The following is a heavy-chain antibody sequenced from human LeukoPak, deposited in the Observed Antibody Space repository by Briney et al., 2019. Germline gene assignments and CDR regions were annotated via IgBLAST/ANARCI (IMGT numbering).Heavy chain of an antibody. CDR3: ARSPGGFPHWLDP. Sequence: GASVKVSCKASGYTFTSYGLSWVRQAPGQGLEWMGWISAYNGNIDYAQKVQGRVTMTTDTSTSTVYMELRSLRSDDTAVYYCARSPGGFPHWLDPWGQGTLVTVSS. CDR2: ISAYNGNI. V-gene: IGHV1-18*01. J-gene: IGHJ5*02. D-gene: IGHD3-10*01. CDR1: GYTFTSYG.